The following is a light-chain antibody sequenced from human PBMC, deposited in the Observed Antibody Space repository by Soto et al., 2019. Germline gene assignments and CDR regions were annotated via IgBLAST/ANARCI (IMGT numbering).Light chain of an antibody. CDR1: QSVSSY. CDR3: QQRSNRSIT. CDR2: DAS. Sequence: EIVLTQSPATLSSSPGERATLSCRASQSVSSYLAWYQQKPGQAPRLLIYDASNRATGIPARFSGSGSGTDFTLTISSLEHEDFAVYYCQQRSNRSITFGQGKRLEIK. V-gene: IGKV3-11*01. J-gene: IGKJ5*01.